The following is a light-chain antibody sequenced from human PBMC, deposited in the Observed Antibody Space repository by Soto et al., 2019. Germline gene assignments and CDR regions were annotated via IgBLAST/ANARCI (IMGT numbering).Light chain of an antibody. J-gene: IGKJ1*01. V-gene: IGKV1-39*01. CDR1: QSISSY. CDR3: QQSYSTPGT. CDR2: AAS. Sequence: DIQMTQSPSSLSASVGDRVTITCRASQSISSYLNWYQQKPGKAPKLLIYAASSLQSGVPSRFKGSGSGTDFTLTNSSLQPEDFATYYCQQSYSTPGTFGQGTKVEIK.